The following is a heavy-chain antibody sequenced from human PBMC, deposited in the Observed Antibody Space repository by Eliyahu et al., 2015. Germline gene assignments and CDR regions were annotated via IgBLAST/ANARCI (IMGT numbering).Heavy chain of an antibody. CDR2: INHSGST. D-gene: IGHD2-15*01. Sequence: QVQLQQWGAGLLKPSETLSLTCAVYGGSFSGYYWSWIRQPPGKGLEWIGEINHSGSTNYNPSLKSRVTISVDTSKNQFSLKLSSVTAADTAVYYCARGGQWWYFDYWGQGTLVTVSS. CDR3: ARGGQWWYFDY. J-gene: IGHJ4*02. CDR1: GGSFSGYY. V-gene: IGHV4-34*01.